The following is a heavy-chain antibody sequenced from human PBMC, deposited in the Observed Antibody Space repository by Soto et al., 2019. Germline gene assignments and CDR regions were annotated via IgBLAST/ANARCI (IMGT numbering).Heavy chain of an antibody. CDR2: ISYKGST. CDR3: AREWWLQN. V-gene: IGHV4-59*01. D-gene: IGHD5-12*01. J-gene: IGHJ4*02. CDR1: GGAISSYY. Sequence: PSETLSLTCTISGGAISSYYWSWIRQPPGKGLEWIGYISYKGSTNYNPSLKSRVTISVDTSKNQFSLKLTSVTAADTAVYYCAREWWLQNWGQGTLVTVSS.